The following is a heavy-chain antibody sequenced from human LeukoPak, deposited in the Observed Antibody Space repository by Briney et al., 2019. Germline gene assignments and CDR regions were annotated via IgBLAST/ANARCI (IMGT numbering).Heavy chain of an antibody. CDR2: ISGSGGST. V-gene: IGHV3-23*01. CDR1: GFTFSSYA. D-gene: IGHD3-3*01. J-gene: IGHJ6*03. CDR3: AKRPIEANDFWSGYYSYYYYYYMDV. Sequence: PGGSLRLSCAASGFTFSSYAMSWVRQAPGKGLEWVSAISGSGGSTYYADSVKGRFTISRDNPKNTLYLQMNSLRAEDTAVYYCAKRPIEANDFWSGYYSYYYYYYMDVWGKGTTVTVSS.